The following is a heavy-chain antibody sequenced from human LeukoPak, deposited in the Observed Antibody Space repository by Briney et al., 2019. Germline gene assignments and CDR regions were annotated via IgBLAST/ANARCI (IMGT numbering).Heavy chain of an antibody. D-gene: IGHD3-22*01. CDR1: GFTFSSYA. Sequence: GGSLRLSCAASGFTFSSYAMSWVRPAPGKGLEWVSAIICSGGSTYYADSVKGRFTISRDNSKNTLYLQMNSLRAEDTAVYYCAKVSGYYYDSSGYFMDYWGQGTLVTVSS. V-gene: IGHV3-23*01. CDR2: IICSGGST. J-gene: IGHJ4*02. CDR3: AKVSGYYYDSSGYFMDY.